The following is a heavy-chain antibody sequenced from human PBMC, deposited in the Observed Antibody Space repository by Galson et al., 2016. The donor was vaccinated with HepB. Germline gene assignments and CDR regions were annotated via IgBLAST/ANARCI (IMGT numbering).Heavy chain of an antibody. CDR1: GFTVSSNY. Sequence: SLRLSCAASGFTVSSNYMSWVRQAPGKGLEWVSVIYSGGSTYYADSVQGRFTISRDNSKNTLYLQMNSLRAEDTAVYYCARDQGYCSGGSCSYYFDYWGQGTLVTVSS. CDR2: IYSGGST. J-gene: IGHJ4*02. CDR3: ARDQGYCSGGSCSYYFDY. V-gene: IGHV3-53*01. D-gene: IGHD2-15*01.